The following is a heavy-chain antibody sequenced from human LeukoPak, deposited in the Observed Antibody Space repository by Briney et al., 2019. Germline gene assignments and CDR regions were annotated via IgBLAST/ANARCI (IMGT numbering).Heavy chain of an antibody. J-gene: IGHJ4*02. V-gene: IGHV3-23*01. CDR2: ISGTGGST. D-gene: IGHD2-8*02. CDR1: GFTFIHYL. Sequence: GGSLRHYYAASGFTFIHYLMYWVRQAPGKRLKCVSAISGTGGSTYYADSVKGRFTITRDNSKNTLYLQLNNLRVDDTATYYCAKGLTRLVPYFDYWGQGALVTVSP. CDR3: AKGLTRLVPYFDY.